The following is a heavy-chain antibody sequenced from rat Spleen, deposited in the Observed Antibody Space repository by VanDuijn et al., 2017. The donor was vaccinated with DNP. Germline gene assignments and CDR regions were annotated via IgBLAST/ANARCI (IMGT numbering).Heavy chain of an antibody. CDR2: ITYDGGST. Sequence: EVQLVESGGDLVQPGRSLKLSCAASGFTFSDYGMAWVLQAPTKSLEWVASITYDGGSTYYRDSVTGRFTISRDNAKSSLYLQMNSQKSEDTATYYCARGALGYPCTMGAWGQGTSVTVSS. D-gene: IGHD4-6*01. V-gene: IGHV5-20*01. CDR3: ARGALGYPCTMGA. CDR1: GFTFSDYG. J-gene: IGHJ4*01.